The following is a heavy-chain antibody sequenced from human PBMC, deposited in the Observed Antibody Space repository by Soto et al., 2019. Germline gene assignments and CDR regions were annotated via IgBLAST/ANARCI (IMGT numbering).Heavy chain of an antibody. J-gene: IGHJ4*02. CDR3: ARDLMATTPTLDY. V-gene: IGHV3-33*01. D-gene: IGHD5-12*01. Sequence: GESLKISCAASGFTFSSYGMHWVRQAPGKGLEWVAVIWYDGSNKYYAESVKGRFTISRDNSKNTLYLQMNSLRAEDTAVYYCARDLMATTPTLDYWGQGTLVTVSS. CDR2: IWYDGSNK. CDR1: GFTFSSYG.